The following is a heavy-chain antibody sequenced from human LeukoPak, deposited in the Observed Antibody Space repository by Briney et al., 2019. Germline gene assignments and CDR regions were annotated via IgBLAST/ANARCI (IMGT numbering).Heavy chain of an antibody. Sequence: GGSLRLSCAASGFTFSSYGMHWVRQAPGKGLEWVAVISYDGSNKYYADSVKGRFTISRDNSKNTLYLQMNSLRAEDTAVYYCAKDSLGAARGYYYYGMDVWGQGTTVTVSS. CDR2: ISYDGSNK. V-gene: IGHV3-30*18. J-gene: IGHJ6*02. D-gene: IGHD3-3*01. CDR1: GFTFSSYG. CDR3: AKDSLGAARGYYYYGMDV.